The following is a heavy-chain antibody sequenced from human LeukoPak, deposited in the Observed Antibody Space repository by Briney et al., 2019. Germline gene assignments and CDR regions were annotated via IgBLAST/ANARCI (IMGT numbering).Heavy chain of an antibody. CDR1: GGSISSYY. CDR2: IYYSGST. D-gene: IGHD4-17*01. CDR3: ARDGPMTTDAFDI. V-gene: IGHV4-59*01. Sequence: SETLSLTCTVSGGSISSYYWSWIRQPPGKGLEWIGYIYYSGSTNYNPSLKSRVTISVDTSKNQFSLKLSSVTAADTAVHYCARDGPMTTDAFDIWGQGTMVTVSS. J-gene: IGHJ3*02.